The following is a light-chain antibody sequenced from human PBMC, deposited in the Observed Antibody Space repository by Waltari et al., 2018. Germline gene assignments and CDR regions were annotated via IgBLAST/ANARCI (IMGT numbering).Light chain of an antibody. V-gene: IGKV3-15*01. J-gene: IGKJ2*01. CDR1: QSVSSN. CDR3: QQYNNWPPYT. Sequence: EIVMTQSPATLSVPPGERATLSCRASQSVSSNLAWYQQKPGQAPRLLIYGASTRATGIPARFSGSGSGTEFTLTISSLQSEDFAVYYCQQYNNWPPYTVGQGTKLEIK. CDR2: GAS.